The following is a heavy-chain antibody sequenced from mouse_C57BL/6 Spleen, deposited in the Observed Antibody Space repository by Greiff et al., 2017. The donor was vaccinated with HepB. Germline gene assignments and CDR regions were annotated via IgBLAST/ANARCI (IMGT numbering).Heavy chain of an antibody. V-gene: IGHV1-82*01. Sequence: QVQLQQSGPELVKPGASVKISCKASGYAFSSSWMNWVKQRPGTGLEWIGRIYPGDGDTNYNGKFKGKATLTADKSSSTAYMQLSSLTSEDSAVYFCAREDYYGSSYDYYAMDYWGQGTSVTVSS. D-gene: IGHD1-1*01. CDR1: GYAFSSSW. CDR2: IYPGDGDT. CDR3: AREDYYGSSYDYYAMDY. J-gene: IGHJ4*01.